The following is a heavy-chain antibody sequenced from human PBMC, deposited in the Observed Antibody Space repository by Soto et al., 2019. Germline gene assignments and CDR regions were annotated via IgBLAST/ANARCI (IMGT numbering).Heavy chain of an antibody. CDR2: IYYSGST. Sequence: QLQLQESGPGLVKPSETPSVTCSFSGGSISSSSSYWGWIRQPPGKGLEWLGYIYYSGSTNYYPSLKSRVTISVDTSKNQFSLKLNSVTAADTAVYYCARQPRDSGTVTSVINWFDPWGQGALVTVSS. J-gene: IGHJ5*02. D-gene: IGHD4-17*01. CDR3: ARQPRDSGTVTSVINWFDP. V-gene: IGHV4-39*01. CDR1: GGSISSSSSY.